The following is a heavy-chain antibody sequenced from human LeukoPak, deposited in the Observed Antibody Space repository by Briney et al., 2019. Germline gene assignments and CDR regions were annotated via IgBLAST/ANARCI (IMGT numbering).Heavy chain of an antibody. J-gene: IGHJ4*02. CDR1: GFTFSDYW. CDR2: IKLDGSEK. Sequence: GGSLRLSCAASGFTFSDYWMSWVRQAPGKGLEWVANIKLDGSEKYYVDSVKGRFTVSRDNAKNSLFLQMSSLRAEDTAVYFCAREWAYYYGSSGYFDYWGQGTLVTVSA. CDR3: AREWAYYYGSSGYFDY. D-gene: IGHD3-22*01. V-gene: IGHV3-7*01.